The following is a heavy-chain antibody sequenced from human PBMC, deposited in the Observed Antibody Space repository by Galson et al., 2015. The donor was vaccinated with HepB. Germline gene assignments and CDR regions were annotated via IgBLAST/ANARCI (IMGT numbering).Heavy chain of an antibody. CDR3: ARDEGLHLGGLSFIR. Sequence: SVKVSCKASGYTFTSYGISWVRQAPGQGLEWMGWISAYNGNTNYAQKLQGRVTMTTDTSTSTAYMELRGLGSDDTAVYYCARDEGLHLGGLSFIRWGQGTLVTASS. CDR1: GYTFTSYG. J-gene: IGHJ4*02. CDR2: ISAYNGNT. V-gene: IGHV1-18*01. D-gene: IGHD3-16*02.